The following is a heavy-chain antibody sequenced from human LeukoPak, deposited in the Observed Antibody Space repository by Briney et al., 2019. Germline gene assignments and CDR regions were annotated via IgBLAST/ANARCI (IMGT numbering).Heavy chain of an antibody. CDR3: ARGHINCSGGSCYRHNWFDP. CDR1: GGSFSCYY. V-gene: IGHV4-34*01. Sequence: SEILSLTCAVYGGSFSCYYWNWIRQPPGKGLEWIGEINHSGSTNYNPSLKSRVTISVDTSKNQFSLELSSVTAADTAVYYCARGHINCSGGSCYRHNWFDPWGQGTLVTVSS. CDR2: INHSGST. D-gene: IGHD2-15*01. J-gene: IGHJ5*02.